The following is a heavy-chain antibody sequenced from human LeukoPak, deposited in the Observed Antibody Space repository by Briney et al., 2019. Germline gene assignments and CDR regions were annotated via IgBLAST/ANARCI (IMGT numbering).Heavy chain of an antibody. J-gene: IGHJ4*02. Sequence: SETLSLTCTVSSYSISSGYYWGWIRQPPGKGLEWIGNIYHSGSTYYNPSLKSRVTISLHTSKNQFSLKLSSVNAADTAVYYCVRDRHWTNDWVFDYWGQGTLVTVSS. D-gene: IGHD1/OR15-1a*01. CDR1: SYSISSGYY. CDR2: IYHSGST. CDR3: VRDRHWTNDWVFDY. V-gene: IGHV4-38-2*02.